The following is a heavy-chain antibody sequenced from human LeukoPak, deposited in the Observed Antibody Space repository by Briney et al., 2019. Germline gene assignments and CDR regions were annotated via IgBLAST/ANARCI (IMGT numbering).Heavy chain of an antibody. CDR1: GDSVSSNSAA. CDR3: ARDSHYGSGSYKYYYGMDV. D-gene: IGHD3-10*01. J-gene: IGHJ6*02. Sequence: SQTLSLTCAISGDSVSSNSAAWNWIRQSPSRGLEWLGRTYYRSKWYNDYAVSVKSRITINPDTSKNQFSLQLNSVTPEDTAVYYCARDSHYGSGSYKYYYGMDVWGQGTTVTVSS. V-gene: IGHV6-1*01. CDR2: TYYRSKWYN.